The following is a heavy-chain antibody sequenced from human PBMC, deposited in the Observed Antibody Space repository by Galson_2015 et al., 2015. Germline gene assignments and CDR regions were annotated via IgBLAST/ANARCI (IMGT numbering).Heavy chain of an antibody. CDR3: ALLGYCSSTSCYQY. V-gene: IGHV2-5*02. CDR2: IYWDDDK. CDR1: GFSLSTRGVG. J-gene: IGHJ4*02. D-gene: IGHD2-2*01. Sequence: PALVKPTQTLTLTCTFSGFSLSTRGVGVGWIRQPPGKALEWLALIYWDDDKRYSPSLKSRLTITKDTSKNQVVLTMTNMDPVDTATYYCALLGYCSSTSCYQYWGQGTLVTVSS.